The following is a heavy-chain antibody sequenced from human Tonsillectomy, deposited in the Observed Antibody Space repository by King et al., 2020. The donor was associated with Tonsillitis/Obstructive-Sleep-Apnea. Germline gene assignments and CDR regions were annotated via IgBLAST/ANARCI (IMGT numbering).Heavy chain of an antibody. CDR3: ARGTISITIFEVIRPYYYYYYKDI. D-gene: IGHD3-3*01. J-gene: IGHJ6*03. Sequence: VQLQQWGAGLLKPSETLSLTCAVYGGSFSGYYWSWIRQPPGKGLEWIGEINHSGSTNYNPSLKSRVTISVDTSKNQFSLKLSSVTAADTAVYYCARGTISITIFEVIRPYYYYYYKDICGKGTTGTVSS. CDR2: INHSGST. CDR1: GGSFSGYY. V-gene: IGHV4-34*01.